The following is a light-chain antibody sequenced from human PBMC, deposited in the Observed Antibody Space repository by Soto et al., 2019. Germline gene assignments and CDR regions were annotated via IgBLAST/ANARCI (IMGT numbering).Light chain of an antibody. V-gene: IGLV4-69*01. J-gene: IGLJ2*01. CDR1: XGHSSYA. CDR2: XXXDGSH. Sequence: QLVLXXXXXXXXSXGASXXXXXXXXXGHSSYAIAWHQQQPEKGPRYXXXXXXDGSHSKGDGIPDRFSGSSSGAERYLTISSLQSEDEADYYCQTWGTRLXGGTKLTVL. CDR3: QTWGTR.